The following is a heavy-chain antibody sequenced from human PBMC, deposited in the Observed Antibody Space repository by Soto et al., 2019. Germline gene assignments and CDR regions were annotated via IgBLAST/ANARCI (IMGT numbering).Heavy chain of an antibody. D-gene: IGHD6-19*01. CDR1: GFTFDDYA. J-gene: IGHJ4*02. CDR3: AKGSRSPTIAVAHIFDY. Sequence: GGSLRLSCAASGFTFDDYAMHWVRQAPGKGLEWVSGISWNSGSIGYADSVKGRFTISRDNAKNSLYLQMNSLRAEDTALYYCAKGSRSPTIAVAHIFDYWGQGTLVTVSS. V-gene: IGHV3-9*01. CDR2: ISWNSGSI.